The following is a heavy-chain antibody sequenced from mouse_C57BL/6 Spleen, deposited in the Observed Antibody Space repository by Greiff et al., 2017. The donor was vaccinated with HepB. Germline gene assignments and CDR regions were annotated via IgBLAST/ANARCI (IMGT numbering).Heavy chain of an antibody. D-gene: IGHD2-5*01. V-gene: IGHV6-3*01. CDR3: TVPAYYSNLFDY. CDR1: GFTFSNYW. Sequence: VQLKESGGGLVQPGGSMKLSCVASGFTFSNYWMNWVRQSPEKGLEWVAQIRLKSDNYATHYAESVKGRFTISRDDSKSSVYLQMNNLRAEDTGIYYCTVPAYYSNLFDYWGQGTTLTVAS. CDR2: IRLKSDNYAT. J-gene: IGHJ2*01.